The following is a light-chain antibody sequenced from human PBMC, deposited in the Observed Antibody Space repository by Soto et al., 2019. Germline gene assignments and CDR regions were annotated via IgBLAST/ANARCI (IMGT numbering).Light chain of an antibody. CDR1: NSNIGSNT. J-gene: IGLJ2*01. CDR3: AAWDDSLNGVV. CDR2: SNN. V-gene: IGLV1-44*01. Sequence: QSVLTQPPSASGTPGQRVTISCSGSNSNIGSNTVNWYQQLPGTAPKLLIFSNNQRPSGVPDRFSGSKSGTSASLAISGLQSDDGADYYCAAWDDSLNGVVFGGGTKLTVL.